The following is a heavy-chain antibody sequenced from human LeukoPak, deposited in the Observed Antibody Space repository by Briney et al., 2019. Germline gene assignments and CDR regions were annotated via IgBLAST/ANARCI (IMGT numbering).Heavy chain of an antibody. CDR2: IYYSGST. V-gene: IGHV4-59*12. J-gene: IGHJ4*02. CDR1: GGSISSYY. CDR3: ARAEYYDFWNGFDY. Sequence: SETLSLTCTVSGGSISSYYWSWIRQPPGKGLEWIGYIYYSGSTNYNPSLKSRVTISVDTSKNQFSLKLSSVTAADTAVYYCARAEYYDFWNGFDYWGQGTLVTVSS. D-gene: IGHD3-3*01.